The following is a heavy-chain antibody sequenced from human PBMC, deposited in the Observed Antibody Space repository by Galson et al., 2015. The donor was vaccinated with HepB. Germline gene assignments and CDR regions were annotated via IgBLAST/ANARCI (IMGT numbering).Heavy chain of an antibody. CDR3: ATRTGVVPAAIGYYYYMDV. CDR2: IDPSDSYT. V-gene: IGHV5-10-1*01. J-gene: IGHJ6*03. Sequence: QSGAEVKKPGESLRISCKGSGYSFTSYWISWVRQMPGKGLEWMGRIDPSDSYTNYSPSFQGHVTISADKSISTAYLQWSSLKASDTAMYYCATRTGVVPAAIGYYYYMDVWGKGTTVTVSS. CDR1: GYSFTSYW. D-gene: IGHD2-2*01.